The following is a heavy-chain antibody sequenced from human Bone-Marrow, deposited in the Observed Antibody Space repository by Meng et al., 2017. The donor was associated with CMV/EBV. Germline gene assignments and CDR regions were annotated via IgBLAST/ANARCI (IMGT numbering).Heavy chain of an antibody. Sequence: ASVKVSCKASGYTFTSYYIHWVRQAPGQGLEWMGVINPSDGDTKYAPKFQGRVTMTRDPSTSTVSIELSSLRSDDTAVFYCARDLVGYSSSPLDHWGQGTLVTVSS. CDR1: GYTFTSYY. D-gene: IGHD2-2*03. CDR3: ARDLVGYSSSPLDH. V-gene: IGHV1-46*01. CDR2: INPSDGDT. J-gene: IGHJ4*02.